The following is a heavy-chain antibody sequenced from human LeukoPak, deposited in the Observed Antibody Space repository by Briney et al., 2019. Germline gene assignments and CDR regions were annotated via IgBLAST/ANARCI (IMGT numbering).Heavy chain of an antibody. CDR2: INTDGSTT. CDR3: ARLYSSNLVDY. D-gene: IGHD6-13*01. Sequence: GGSLRLSCAASGFTFSSYWMHWVRQAPGKGLVWVSRINTDGSTTTYADSVKGRFTISRDNAKNTLYLQMNSQRVEDTAVYYCARLYSSNLVDYWGQGTLVTVSS. CDR1: GFTFSSYW. J-gene: IGHJ4*02. V-gene: IGHV3-74*01.